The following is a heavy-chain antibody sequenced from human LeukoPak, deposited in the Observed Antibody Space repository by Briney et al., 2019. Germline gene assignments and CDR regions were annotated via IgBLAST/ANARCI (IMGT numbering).Heavy chain of an antibody. J-gene: IGHJ6*03. CDR2: INHSGST. D-gene: IGHD4-11*01. CDR1: GESFSGYY. V-gene: IGHV4-34*01. Sequence: SETLSLTCAVYGESFSGYYWSWIRQPPGKGLEWIGEINHSGSTNYNWSLKSRVTISVDTSKNHFSLKLTSVTAADTAVYFCARGPDYSDYYYSYYMDVWGKGTTVTVSS. CDR3: ARGPDYSDYYYSYYMDV.